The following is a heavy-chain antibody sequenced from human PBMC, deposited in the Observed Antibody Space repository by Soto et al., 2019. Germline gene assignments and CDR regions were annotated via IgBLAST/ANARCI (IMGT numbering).Heavy chain of an antibody. CDR1: GYTFTGYY. D-gene: IGHD2-15*01. Sequence: ASVKVSCKASGYTFTGYYMHWVRQAPGQGLEWMGWINPNSGGTNYAQKFQGWVTMTRDTSISTAYMELSRLRSDDTAVYYCARDSQIHRYSRLILEYWGQGTLVTVSS. V-gene: IGHV1-2*04. CDR2: INPNSGGT. J-gene: IGHJ4*02. CDR3: ARDSQIHRYSRLILEY.